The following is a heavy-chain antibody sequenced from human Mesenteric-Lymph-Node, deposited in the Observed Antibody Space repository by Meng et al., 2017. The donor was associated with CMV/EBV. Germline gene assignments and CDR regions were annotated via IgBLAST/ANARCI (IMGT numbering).Heavy chain of an antibody. V-gene: IGHV3-21*01. CDR3: AAGPGWLVTR. D-gene: IGHD6-19*01. J-gene: IGHJ4*02. Sequence: GGSLRLSCAASGFTFSFYDMTWVRQAPGRGLEWVSSISSSSSYIYYADSVKGRFTVSRDNAKNSLYLQMNSLRADDTALYYCAAGPGWLVTRWGQGTLVTVSS. CDR2: ISSSSSYI. CDR1: GFTFSFYD.